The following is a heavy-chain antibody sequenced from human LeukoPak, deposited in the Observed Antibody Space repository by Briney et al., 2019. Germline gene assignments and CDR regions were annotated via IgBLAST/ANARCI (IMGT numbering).Heavy chain of an antibody. CDR3: ARDIPAPYQLLPTDAFDI. CDR2: INTNTGNP. Sequence: ASVKVSCKASGYTFTSHAMNWVRQAPGQGLEWMGWINTNTGNPTYAQGFTGRFVFSLDTSVSTAYLQISSLKAEDTAVYYCARDIPAPYQLLPTDAFDIWGQGTMVTVSS. CDR1: GYTFTSHA. V-gene: IGHV7-4-1*02. J-gene: IGHJ3*02. D-gene: IGHD2-2*01.